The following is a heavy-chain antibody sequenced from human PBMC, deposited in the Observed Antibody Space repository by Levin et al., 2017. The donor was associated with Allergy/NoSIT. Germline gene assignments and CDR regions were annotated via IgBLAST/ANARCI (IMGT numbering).Heavy chain of an antibody. CDR2: ISSSGSTI. CDR3: ARALRYFDWLLSGYFDY. J-gene: IGHJ4*02. Sequence: GGSLRLSCAASGFTFSDYYMSWIRQAPGKGLEWVSYISSSGSTIYYADSVKGRFTISRDNAKNSLYLQMNSLRAEDTAVYYCARALRYFDWLLSGYFDYWGQGTLVTVSS. V-gene: IGHV3-11*01. D-gene: IGHD3-9*01. CDR1: GFTFSDYY.